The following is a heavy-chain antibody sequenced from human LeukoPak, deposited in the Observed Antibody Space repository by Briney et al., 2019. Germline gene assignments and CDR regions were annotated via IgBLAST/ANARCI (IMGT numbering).Heavy chain of an antibody. D-gene: IGHD2-15*01. J-gene: IGHJ1*01. V-gene: IGHV3-7*03. CDR3: SREDCSGATCYGDGGHFQR. CDR1: GFTFSSYW. Sequence: GGSLRLSCAASGFTFSSYWMSWVRQAPGKGLEWVANMNQDASEKYYVDSVKGRFTISRDNSKNTLYLQMNSLRIEDTAVYYCSREDCSGATCYGDGGHFQRWGQGTLVTVSS. CDR2: MNQDASEK.